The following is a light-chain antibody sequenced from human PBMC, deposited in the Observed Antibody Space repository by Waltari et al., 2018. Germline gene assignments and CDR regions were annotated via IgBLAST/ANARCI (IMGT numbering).Light chain of an antibody. V-gene: IGKV3-20*01. CDR2: CAS. Sequence: EIVLTASPGTLSLSPGERATLSCRASQSVSSSSLAWYQQKPGQAPRLLIYCASSRATGIPDRFSGSGSGTDFTLTISRLEPEDFAVYYCQQYGSSPPLTFGGGTKVEIK. J-gene: IGKJ4*01. CDR3: QQYGSSPPLT. CDR1: QSVSSSS.